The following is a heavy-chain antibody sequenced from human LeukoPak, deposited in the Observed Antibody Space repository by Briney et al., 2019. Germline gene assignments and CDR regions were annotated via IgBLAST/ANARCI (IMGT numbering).Heavy chain of an antibody. D-gene: IGHD3-10*01. CDR2: NYATGNT. V-gene: IGHV4-4*09. CDR3: ARHFRKDYPDSGSSQYFHYIDV. Sequence: SETLSLTCAVSGGSMSDHYWSWIRQPPGTTLEWIGYNYATGNTNYNPSLKGRVTISLDTSKNRFSLRLRSVTAADTALYYCARHFRKDYPDSGSSQYFHYIDVWGKGTTVTVSS. J-gene: IGHJ6*03. CDR1: GGSMSDHY.